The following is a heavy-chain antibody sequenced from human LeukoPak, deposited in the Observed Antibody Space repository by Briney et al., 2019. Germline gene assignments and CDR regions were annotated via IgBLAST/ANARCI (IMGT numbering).Heavy chain of an antibody. CDR1: GYSFTSYW. CDR3: ARLVTMVRGVAKYYMDV. CDR2: IYPGDSDT. V-gene: IGHV5-51*01. Sequence: GESLKISCKGSGYSFTSYWIGWMRQMPGKGLEWMGIIYPGDSDTRYSPSFQGQVTISADKSISTAYLQWSSLKASDTAMYYCARLVTMVRGVAKYYMDVWGKGTTVTISS. D-gene: IGHD3-10*01. J-gene: IGHJ6*03.